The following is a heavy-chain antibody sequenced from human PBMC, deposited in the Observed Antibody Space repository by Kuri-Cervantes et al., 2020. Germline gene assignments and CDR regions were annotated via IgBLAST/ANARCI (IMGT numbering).Heavy chain of an antibody. CDR1: GGSISSSSYY. CDR2: IYYSGST. J-gene: IGHJ5*01. CDR3: ARTGRPYNDFWSGYYTDDWFDS. D-gene: IGHD3-3*01. V-gene: IGHV4-39*01. Sequence: SETLSLTCTVSGGSISSSSYYWGWIRQPPGKGLEWIGSIYYSGSTYYNPSLKSRVTISVDTSKSQVSLKLRSVTAADTAIYYCARTGRPYNDFWSGYYTDDWFDSWGQGTLVTVSS.